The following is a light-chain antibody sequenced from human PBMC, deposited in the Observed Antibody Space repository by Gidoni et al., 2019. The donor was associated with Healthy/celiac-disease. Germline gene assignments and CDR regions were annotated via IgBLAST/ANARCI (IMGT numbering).Light chain of an antibody. V-gene: IGKV1-12*01. J-gene: IGKJ1*01. CDR2: AAS. Sequence: VTITCRARQGISSRLAWYQQKPGKAPKLLIYAASSLQSGVPSRLRGSGSGTDFTLTFSSLLPEVFATYYCHQANSFPWTFGQGTKVEIK. CDR1: QGISSR. CDR3: HQANSFPWT.